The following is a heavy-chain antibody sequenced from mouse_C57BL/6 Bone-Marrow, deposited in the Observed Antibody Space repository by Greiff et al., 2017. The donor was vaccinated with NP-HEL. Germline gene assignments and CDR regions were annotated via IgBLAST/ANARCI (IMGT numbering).Heavy chain of an antibody. D-gene: IGHD2-4*01. CDR1: GYTFTSYW. V-gene: IGHV1-61*01. CDR3: ARYYDYDKGMDY. J-gene: IGHJ4*01. Sequence: VQLQQPGAELVRPGSSVKLSCKASGYTFTSYWMDWVKQRPGQGLEWIGNIYPSDSETHYNQKFKDKATLTVDKSSSTAYMQLSSLTSEDSAVYYCARYYDYDKGMDYWGQGTSVTVSS. CDR2: IYPSDSET.